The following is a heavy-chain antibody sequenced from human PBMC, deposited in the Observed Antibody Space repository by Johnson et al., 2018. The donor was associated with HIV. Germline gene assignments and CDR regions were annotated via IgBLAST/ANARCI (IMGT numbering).Heavy chain of an antibody. J-gene: IGHJ3*02. CDR2: VSGSGAST. CDR3: AKWGLAPRGGSAFDI. Sequence: MQLVESGGGLVQPGGSLRLSCAASGFTFITYAMSWVRQAPGKGLEWVSSVSGSGASTYYADSVKGRFTISRDNSKKTLYLQMHSLRAEDTAVYYCAKWGLAPRGGSAFDIWGQGTMVTVSS. CDR1: GFTFITYA. D-gene: IGHD6-6*01. V-gene: IGHV3-23*04.